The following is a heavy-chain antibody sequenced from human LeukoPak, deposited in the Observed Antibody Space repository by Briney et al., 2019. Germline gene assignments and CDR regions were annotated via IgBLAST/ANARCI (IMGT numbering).Heavy chain of an antibody. CDR1: GGSINKYY. CDR3: ASGFSGYYPDY. CDR2: IYYSGST. J-gene: IGHJ4*02. D-gene: IGHD3-22*01. Sequence: SETLSLTCTVSGGSINKYYWNWIRQPPGKGLEWIGYIYYSGSTNYNPSLKSRVTISVDTSKNQFSLKLSSVTAADTAVYYCASGFSGYYPDYWGQGTLVTVSS. V-gene: IGHV4-59*08.